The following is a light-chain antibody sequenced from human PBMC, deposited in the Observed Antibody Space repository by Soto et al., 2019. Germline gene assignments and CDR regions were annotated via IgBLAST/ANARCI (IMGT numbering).Light chain of an antibody. CDR1: SSDVGGYNF. V-gene: IGLV2-11*01. Sequence: QSVLTQPRSVSGSPGQSVTISCTGTSSDVGGYNFVSWYQQHPGKAPKVMIYDVSKRPSGVPDRFSGSKSGNTASLTISGLQAEDEADYYCCSYAGSYIYVFGTGTQLTVL. CDR3: CSYAGSYIYV. J-gene: IGLJ1*01. CDR2: DVS.